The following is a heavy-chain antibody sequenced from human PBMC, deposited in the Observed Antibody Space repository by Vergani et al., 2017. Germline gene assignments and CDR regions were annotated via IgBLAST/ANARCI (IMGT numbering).Heavy chain of an antibody. CDR3: AGPQGTSAYYYGGFYY. Sequence: EVQLLESGGGLVQPGGSLRLSCAASGFTFSTYAMTWVRQAPGKGLEWVSTISSDGGSTYYADSVKGRFTISRDTSKNTLSLQMNSLTAEDAAIYYCAGPQGTSAYYYGGFYYWGQGILVTVSS. CDR1: GFTFSTYA. CDR2: ISSDGGST. J-gene: IGHJ4*02. D-gene: IGHD3-22*01. V-gene: IGHV3-23*01.